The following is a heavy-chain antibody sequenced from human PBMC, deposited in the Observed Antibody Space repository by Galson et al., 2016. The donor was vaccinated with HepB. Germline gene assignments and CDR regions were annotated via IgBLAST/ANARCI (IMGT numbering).Heavy chain of an antibody. J-gene: IGHJ3*02. Sequence: SLRLSCAASRFTFSRNAMHWVRQAPGKGLDWVAAISYDGRDKYYADSVKGRFTISRDNSRNMVYLEMNSLRPEDTAVYYCARDPYVDNDAFDIWGQGTIVSVSS. V-gene: IGHV3-30-3*01. D-gene: IGHD3-16*01. CDR1: RFTFSRNA. CDR3: ARDPYVDNDAFDI. CDR2: ISYDGRDK.